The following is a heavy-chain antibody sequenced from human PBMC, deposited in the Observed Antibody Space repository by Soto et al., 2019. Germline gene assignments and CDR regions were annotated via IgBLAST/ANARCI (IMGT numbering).Heavy chain of an antibody. J-gene: IGHJ4*02. D-gene: IGHD3-10*01. CDR3: ARDKGDGSGSYYGY. CDR2: ISAYNGNT. Sequence: ASVKVSCKASGYTFSSYGISWVRQASGQGLEWMGWISAYNGNTNYAQELQGRVTMTTDTSTSTAYMELRSLGSDDTAVYYCARDKGDGSGSYYGYWGQGTLVTVSS. V-gene: IGHV1-18*01. CDR1: GYTFSSYG.